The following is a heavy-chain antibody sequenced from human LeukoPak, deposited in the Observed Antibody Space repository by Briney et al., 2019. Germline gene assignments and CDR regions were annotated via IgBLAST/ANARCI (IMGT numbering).Heavy chain of an antibody. CDR1: GFTFSRYY. D-gene: IGHD2-15*01. J-gene: IGHJ4*02. V-gene: IGHV3-7*01. CDR2: MNEDGSET. CDR3: ARDQGYCSGGTCYTVLDY. Sequence: GGSLRLSCAASGFTFSRYYMVWVRQAPGKGLEWVAHMNEDGSETQYVDSVKGRFTMSRDNVKSSLFLQMSGLGVEDTAVYYCARDQGYCSGGTCYTVLDYWGEGTLVTVSS.